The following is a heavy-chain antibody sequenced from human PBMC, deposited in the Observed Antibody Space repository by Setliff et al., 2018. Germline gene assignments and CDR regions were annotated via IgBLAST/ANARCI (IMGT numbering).Heavy chain of an antibody. V-gene: IGHV4-31*03. CDR1: DGSIRSGDY. J-gene: IGHJ4*02. Sequence: PSETLSLTCTVSDGSIRSGDYWGWIRQHPGKGLEWIGYIHHTGTTFYNPCLRSRVTIPVDTSKNQFSLKLTSLTAADTAVYYCARAKDGYDFDYFDYWGQGTPVTVSS. D-gene: IGHD5-12*01. CDR3: ARAKDGYDFDYFDY. CDR2: IHHTGTT.